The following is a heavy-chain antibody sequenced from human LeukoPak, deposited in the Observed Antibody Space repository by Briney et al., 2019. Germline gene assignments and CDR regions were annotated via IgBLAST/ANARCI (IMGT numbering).Heavy chain of an antibody. D-gene: IGHD5-18*01. J-gene: IGHJ3*02. CDR3: ARHLSPVTLLDPFDI. Sequence: KSSETLSLTCTVSGGSINNGRYYWAWIRQPPGKGLEWIGTTYYSGSTYYNPSLKSQVTISVDRSRDQFSLNLYSVTAADTAVYFCARHLSPVTLLDPFDIWGQGTMVTVSS. V-gene: IGHV4-39*01. CDR2: TYYSGST. CDR1: GGSINNGRYY.